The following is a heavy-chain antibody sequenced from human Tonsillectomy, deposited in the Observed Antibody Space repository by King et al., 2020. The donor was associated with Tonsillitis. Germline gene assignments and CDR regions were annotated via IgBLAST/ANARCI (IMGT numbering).Heavy chain of an antibody. CDR2: ISDSGGST. D-gene: IGHD5-18*01. CDR3: AKDLFVDTEAGWFDP. V-gene: IGHV3-23*04. Sequence: VQLVESGGGLIQPGGSLRLSCAGSGFTFSSYAMSWVRQAPGKGLDWVSVISDSGGSTYYADSVKGRFTISRDNSKNTLYLQMNSLRAEDTAVYYCAKDLFVDTEAGWFDPWGQGTLVTVSS. CDR1: GFTFSSYA. J-gene: IGHJ5*02.